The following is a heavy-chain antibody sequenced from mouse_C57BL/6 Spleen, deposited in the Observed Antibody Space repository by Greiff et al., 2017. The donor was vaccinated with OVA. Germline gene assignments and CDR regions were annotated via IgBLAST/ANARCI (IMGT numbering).Heavy chain of an antibody. J-gene: IGHJ3*01. CDR1: GYTFTSYW. V-gene: IGHV1-52*01. CDR3: ARSEGAGFAY. Sequence: VQLQQPGAELVRPGSSVKLSCKASGYTFTSYWMHWVKQRPIQGLEWIGNIDPSDSETHYNQKFKDKATLTVDKSTSTAYMQLSSLTSEDSAVYYCARSEGAGFAYWGQGTLVTVSA. CDR2: IDPSDSET.